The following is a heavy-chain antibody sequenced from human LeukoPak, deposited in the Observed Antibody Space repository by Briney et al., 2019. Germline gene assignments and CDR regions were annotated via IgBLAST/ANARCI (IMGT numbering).Heavy chain of an antibody. CDR1: GFTYSDHI. V-gene: IGHV3-48*01. CDR2: VSGSDSTV. CDR3: VRQFAS. J-gene: IGHJ4*02. Sequence: PGGSLRLSCAASGFTYSDHIMNWVRQLPGKRLEWVAYVSGSDSTVYYADSVKGRFTISRDNGKSSLYLQMNSLRVEDTALYYCVRQFASWGQGTLVTVSS.